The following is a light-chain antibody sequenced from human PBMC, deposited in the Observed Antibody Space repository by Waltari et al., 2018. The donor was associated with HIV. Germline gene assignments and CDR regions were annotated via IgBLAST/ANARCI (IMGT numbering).Light chain of an antibody. CDR2: EAS. V-gene: IGKV1-12*01. Sequence: DTQMTKSPSSVSASVGDRVTITCRASQSVGTSVAWYQQKPDRTPKLLIFEASRLQTGVPSRFGGSGSGTKFTLTITSLQPQDLATYFCQQANNFPHTFGQGT. J-gene: IGKJ2*01. CDR1: QSVGTS. CDR3: QQANNFPHT.